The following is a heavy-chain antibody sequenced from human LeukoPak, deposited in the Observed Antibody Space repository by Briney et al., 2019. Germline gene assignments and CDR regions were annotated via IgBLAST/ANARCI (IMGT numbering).Heavy chain of an antibody. Sequence: ASVKVSCKASGYTFTAYYLHLVRQAPRQGLEWMGWINPDSGGTNYAQKFQGRVTMTRDTSINTAYMELSGLRSDDTAVYYCARDTHDYWGQGTLVTVSS. V-gene: IGHV1-2*02. CDR1: GYTFTAYY. J-gene: IGHJ4*02. CDR3: ARDTHDY. CDR2: INPDSGGT.